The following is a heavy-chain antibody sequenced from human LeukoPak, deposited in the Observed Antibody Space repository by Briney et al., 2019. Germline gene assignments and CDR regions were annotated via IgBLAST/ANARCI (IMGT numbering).Heavy chain of an antibody. D-gene: IGHD2-15*01. CDR3: ARGPYCSGGSCYSRYYYGMDV. CDR2: IIPIFGTA. J-gene: IGHJ6*04. CDR1: GGTFSSYA. V-gene: IGHV1-69*13. Sequence: SVKVSCKASGGTFSSYAISWVRQAPGQGLEWMGGIIPIFGTANYEQKFQGRVTITADESTSTAYMELSSLRSEDTAVYYCARGPYCSGGSCYSRYYYGMDVWGKGTTVTVSS.